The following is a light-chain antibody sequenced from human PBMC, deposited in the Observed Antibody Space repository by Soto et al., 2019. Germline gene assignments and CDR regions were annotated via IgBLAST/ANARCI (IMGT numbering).Light chain of an antibody. CDR3: QSYDSSLSGVV. J-gene: IGLJ2*01. V-gene: IGLV1-40*01. Sequence: QSGLTQPPSVSGAPGQRVTISCAGSSSNIGANYDVQWYQQLPGTAPKLLMYGNNNRPSGVPDRISGSKSGTSASLAITGLQAEDEAHYYCQSYDSSLSGVVFGGGTKLTVL. CDR2: GNN. CDR1: SSNIGANYD.